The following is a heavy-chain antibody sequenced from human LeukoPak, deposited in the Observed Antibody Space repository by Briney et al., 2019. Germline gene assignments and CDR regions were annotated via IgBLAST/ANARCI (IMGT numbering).Heavy chain of an antibody. V-gene: IGHV3-30*18. CDR3: AKGGVVYDRYCSGGSCYEAGALRGYYYYYYYMDV. CDR2: ISYDGSNK. D-gene: IGHD2-15*01. CDR1: GFTFSSYG. Sequence: PGGTLRLSCAASGFTFSSYGMSWVRQAPGKGLEWVAVISYDGSNKYYADSVKGRFTISRDNSKNTLYLQMNSLRAEDTAVYYCAKGGVVYDRYCSGGSCYEAGALRGYYYYYYYMDVWGKGTTVTVSS. J-gene: IGHJ6*03.